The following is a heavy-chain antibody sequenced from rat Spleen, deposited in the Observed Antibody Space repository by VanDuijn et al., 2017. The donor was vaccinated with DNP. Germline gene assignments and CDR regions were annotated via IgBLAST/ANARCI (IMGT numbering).Heavy chain of an antibody. CDR2: IWAGGST. Sequence: QVQLEESGPGLMQPSETLSLTCTVSGFSLTSNGVGWVRQPLGKGLVWMGTIWAGGSTNYNSAVQSRLSISRDTSKSQVFLKMNSLQPEDTGTYYCARHSPAAISVFDYWGQGVMVTVSS. V-gene: IGHV2-72*01. CDR3: ARHSPAAISVFDY. J-gene: IGHJ2*01. CDR1: GFSLTSNG. D-gene: IGHD1-2*01.